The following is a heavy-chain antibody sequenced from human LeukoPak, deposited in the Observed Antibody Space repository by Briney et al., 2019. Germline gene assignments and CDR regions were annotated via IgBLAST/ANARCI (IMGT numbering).Heavy chain of an antibody. V-gene: IGHV3-53*01. Sequence: GGSLRLSCAASGFTFSSYSMNWVRQAPGKGLEWVSGLYSGGSTYYADSVKGRFTISRDNSKNTLYLQMNSLRAEDTAVYYCARGPPDSTAYFDYWGQGTLVTVSS. CDR3: ARGPPDSTAYFDY. CDR2: LYSGGST. D-gene: IGHD3-22*01. J-gene: IGHJ4*02. CDR1: GFTFSSYS.